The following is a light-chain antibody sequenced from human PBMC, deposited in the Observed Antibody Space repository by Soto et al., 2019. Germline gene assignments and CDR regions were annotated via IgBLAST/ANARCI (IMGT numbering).Light chain of an antibody. Sequence: EIVLTQSPGTLSLSPGERATLSCRASQSIASSYLAWYQQKPGQPPRLILYRAFNMATGIPDRFSGSGSGTDFTLTISRLEPEDFAVYFCQQFSRPPLTFGGGTKVEI. CDR3: QQFSRPPLT. CDR1: QSIASSY. J-gene: IGKJ4*01. V-gene: IGKV3-20*01. CDR2: RAF.